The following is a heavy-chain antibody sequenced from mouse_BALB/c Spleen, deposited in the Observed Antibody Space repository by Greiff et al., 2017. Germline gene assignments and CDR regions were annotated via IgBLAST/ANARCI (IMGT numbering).Heavy chain of an antibody. CDR2: IRLKSNNYAT. Sequence: EVQRVESGGGLVQPGGSMKLSCVASGFTFSNYWMNWVRQSPEKGLEWVAEIRLKSNNYATHYAESVKGRFTISRDDSKSSVYLQMNNLRAEDTGIYYCTRPYYGNFYGYFDVWGAGTTVTVSS. J-gene: IGHJ1*01. CDR1: GFTFSNYW. D-gene: IGHD2-10*01. CDR3: TRPYYGNFYGYFDV. V-gene: IGHV6-6*02.